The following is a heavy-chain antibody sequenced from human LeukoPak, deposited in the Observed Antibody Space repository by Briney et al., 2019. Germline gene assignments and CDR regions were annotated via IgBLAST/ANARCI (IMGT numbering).Heavy chain of an antibody. Sequence: ASVKVSCKASGYTFTVYYMHWVRQAPGQGLEWMGWINPNSGGTNYAQKFQGRVTMTRDTSISTAYMELSRLRSDDTAVYYCARDYGGNAVNAFDIWGQGTMVTVSS. D-gene: IGHD4-23*01. V-gene: IGHV1-2*02. CDR3: ARDYGGNAVNAFDI. J-gene: IGHJ3*02. CDR1: GYTFTVYY. CDR2: INPNSGGT.